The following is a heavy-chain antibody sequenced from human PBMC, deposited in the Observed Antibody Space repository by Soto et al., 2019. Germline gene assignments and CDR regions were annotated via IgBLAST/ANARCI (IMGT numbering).Heavy chain of an antibody. Sequence: QVQLQESGPGLVKPSQTLSLTCTVSGGSISSGGXXXXXXXIRQVPGKGMEWIGYIYYTGNTYYNPSLKSRPTISIDTSENQFSLKLTSVTAADTAVYFCASGHDAYKVRYWGQGTLVTVSS. CDR1: GGSISSGGXXXX. CDR3: ASGHDAYKVRY. D-gene: IGHD1-1*01. J-gene: IGHJ4*02. V-gene: IGHV4-31*03. CDR2: IYYTGNT.